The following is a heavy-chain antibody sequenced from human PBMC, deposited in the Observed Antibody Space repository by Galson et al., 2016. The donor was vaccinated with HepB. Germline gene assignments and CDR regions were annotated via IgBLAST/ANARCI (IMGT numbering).Heavy chain of an antibody. CDR3: AKELSPYYDFWSGYYYGMDV. Sequence: WMHWVRHAPGKGLVWVSQINRDGTDTNYADSVEGRFTISRDNAKNTLYLQMNSLRAEDTALYYCAKELSPYYDFWSGYYYGMDVWGQGTTVTVSS. CDR1: W. CDR2: INRDGTDT. D-gene: IGHD3-3*01. J-gene: IGHJ6*02. V-gene: IGHV3-74*01.